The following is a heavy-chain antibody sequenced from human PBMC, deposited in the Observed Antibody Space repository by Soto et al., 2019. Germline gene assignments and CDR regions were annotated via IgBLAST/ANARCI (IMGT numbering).Heavy chain of an antibody. D-gene: IGHD3-16*01. CDR2: MYYNGNI. J-gene: IGHJ5*02. Sequence: SETLSLTCNVSGGSISNYYWTWVRQSPEKGLEWIGYMYYNGNINYNPSLKSRVTISIDTSENQFSLTLKSVTAADTAVYYCASGGNWFDPWGQGVLVTVSS. CDR1: GGSISNYY. CDR3: ASGGNWFDP. V-gene: IGHV4-59*01.